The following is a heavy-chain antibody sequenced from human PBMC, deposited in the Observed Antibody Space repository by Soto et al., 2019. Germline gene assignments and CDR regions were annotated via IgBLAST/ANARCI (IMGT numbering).Heavy chain of an antibody. D-gene: IGHD4-17*01. J-gene: IGHJ4*02. CDR1: GGSIRSGDYY. Sequence: QVQLQESGPGLVKPSQTLSLTCTVSGGSIRSGDYYWSWIRQPPGKGLEWIGYIYYSGSTYYNPSLKSRVTISVDTSKNQFSLKLSSVTAADTAVYYCAREVRSTVTGFDYWGQGTLVTVSS. V-gene: IGHV4-30-4*01. CDR3: AREVRSTVTGFDY. CDR2: IYYSGST.